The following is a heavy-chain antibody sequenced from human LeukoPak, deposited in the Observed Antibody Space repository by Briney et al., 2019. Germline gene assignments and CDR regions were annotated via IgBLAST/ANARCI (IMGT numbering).Heavy chain of an antibody. J-gene: IGHJ4*02. Sequence: PGGSLRLSCAASGLTFSNFWMYWVRHAPGKGLVWVSRINGDGSSTAYADSVRGRFTISRDNAKNTLYLQMNSLRAEDTAVYYCVRDSSLTYWGQGTLVTVSS. CDR2: INGDGSST. D-gene: IGHD2-2*01. CDR3: VRDSSLTY. V-gene: IGHV3-74*01. CDR1: GLTFSNFW.